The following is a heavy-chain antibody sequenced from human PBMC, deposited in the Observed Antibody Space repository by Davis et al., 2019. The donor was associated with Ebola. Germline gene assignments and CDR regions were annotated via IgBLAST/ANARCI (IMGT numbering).Heavy chain of an antibody. D-gene: IGHD4-11*01. Sequence: HTGGSLRLSCGASGFTFSSYWMYWVRQAPGKGLVYVSRINNDGSGTTYADSVQGRFTISRDNAKNTVYLQMNSLRAEDTAVYYCARRPDYYSNNYRGQGTLVTVSS. CDR2: INNDGSGT. J-gene: IGHJ4*02. CDR1: GFTFSSYW. V-gene: IGHV3-74*01. CDR3: ARRPDYYSNNY.